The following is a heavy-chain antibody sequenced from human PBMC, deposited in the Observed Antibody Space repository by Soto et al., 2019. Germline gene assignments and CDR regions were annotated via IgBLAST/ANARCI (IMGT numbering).Heavy chain of an antibody. D-gene: IGHD6-13*01. Sequence: QVQLQQWGAGLLKPSETLSLNCAVYGGSFSGYCWSWIRQPPGKGLEWIGEINDSGGPNYNPSLKSRVSISVDTSKNQCSLNLSSATAADTAVYHCARGRKAYSSSWYVDWGQGTLVTVSS. CDR1: GGSFSGYC. CDR3: ARGRKAYSSSWYVD. J-gene: IGHJ4*02. V-gene: IGHV4-34*01. CDR2: INDSGGP.